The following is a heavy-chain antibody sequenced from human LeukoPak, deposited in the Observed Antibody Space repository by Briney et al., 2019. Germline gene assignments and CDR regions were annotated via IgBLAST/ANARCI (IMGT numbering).Heavy chain of an antibody. CDR3: AREGGFYRPLDY. CDR2: IYYSGST. V-gene: IGHV4-39*07. Sequence: SETLSLTCTVSGGSISSSSYYWGWIRQPPGKGLAWIGSIYYSGSTYYNPSLKSRVTISVDTSKNQFSLKLSSVTAADTAVYYCAREGGFYRPLDYSGQGTLVTVSS. D-gene: IGHD3-3*01. CDR1: GGSISSSSYY. J-gene: IGHJ4*02.